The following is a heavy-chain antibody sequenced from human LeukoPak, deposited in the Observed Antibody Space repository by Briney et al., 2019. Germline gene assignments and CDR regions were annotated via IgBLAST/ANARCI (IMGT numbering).Heavy chain of an antibody. CDR2: ISAYNGNT. CDR3: ARKVWAWSSSSFDY. CDR1: GGTFSSYA. Sequence: ASVKVSCKASGGTFSSYAISWVRQAPGQGLEWMGWISAYNGNTNYAQKLQGRVTMTTDTSTSTAYMELRSLRSDDTAVYYCARKVWAWSSSSFDYWGQGTLVTVSS. D-gene: IGHD6-6*01. J-gene: IGHJ4*02. V-gene: IGHV1-18*01.